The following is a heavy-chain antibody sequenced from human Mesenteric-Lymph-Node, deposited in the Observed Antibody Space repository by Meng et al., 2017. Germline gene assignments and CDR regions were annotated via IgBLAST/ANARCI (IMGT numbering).Heavy chain of an antibody. V-gene: IGHV1-3*01. CDR2: INVGNGNT. J-gene: IGHJ5*02. D-gene: IGHD2-8*02. CDR1: GHSFTDYA. CDR3: ARDQGNRVRVKGALWGWFDP. Sequence: ASVKVSCKASGHSFTDYAMHWVRQAPGQSLEWMGWINVGNGNTRYTQRFQGRVTITWDSSASTTYMELSGLTSEDTAVYFCARDQGNRVRVKGALWGWFDPWGQGTLVTVSS.